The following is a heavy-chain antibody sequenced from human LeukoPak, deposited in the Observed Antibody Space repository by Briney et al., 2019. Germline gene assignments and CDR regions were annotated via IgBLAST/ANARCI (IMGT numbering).Heavy chain of an antibody. D-gene: IGHD6-6*01. CDR2: TYYRSKWYN. CDR3: ARGLSSSSMNYYYYYGMDV. Sequence: SQTLSLTCAISGDSVSSNSAAWNWIRQSPSRGFEWLGRTYYRSKWYNDYAVSVKSRITINPDTSKNQFSLQLNSVTPEDTAVYYCARGLSSSSMNYYYYYGMDVWGQGTTVTVSS. J-gene: IGHJ6*02. CDR1: GDSVSSNSAA. V-gene: IGHV6-1*01.